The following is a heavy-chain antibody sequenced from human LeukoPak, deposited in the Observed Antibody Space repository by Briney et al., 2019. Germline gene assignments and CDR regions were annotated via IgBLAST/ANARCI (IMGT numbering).Heavy chain of an antibody. CDR3: ARRLLGWYFDL. CDR1: GGSLSSYY. J-gene: IGHJ2*01. CDR2: INHSGST. Sequence: SETLSLTCTVSGGSLSSYYWSWIRQPPGKGLEWIGEINHSGSTNYNPSLKSRVTISVDTSKNQFSLKLSSVTAADTAVYYCARRLLGWYFDLWGRGTLVTVSS. V-gene: IGHV4-34*01. D-gene: IGHD3-16*01.